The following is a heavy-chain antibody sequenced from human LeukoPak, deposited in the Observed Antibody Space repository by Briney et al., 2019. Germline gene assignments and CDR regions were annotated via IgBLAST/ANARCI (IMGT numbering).Heavy chain of an antibody. J-gene: IGHJ4*02. Sequence: PGGSLRLSCAASGFTFSSYAMHWVRQAPGKGLEWVAVISDDGSNKYYADSVKGRFTISRDNSKNTLYLQMNSLRAEDTAVYYCARDQIFGVVIAFYFDYWGQGTLVTVSS. CDR3: ARDQIFGVVIAFYFDY. CDR2: ISDDGSNK. V-gene: IGHV3-30-3*01. CDR1: GFTFSSYA. D-gene: IGHD3-3*01.